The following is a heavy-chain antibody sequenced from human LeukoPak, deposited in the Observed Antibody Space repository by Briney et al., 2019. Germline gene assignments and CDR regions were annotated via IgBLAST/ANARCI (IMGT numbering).Heavy chain of an antibody. CDR3: ARDDGDYDAFDI. Sequence: SETLSLTCTVSGASFSSGNYYWAWIRQHPGKGLEWIGYIFYSGSTYYNSSLKSRVTVSIDTSKNQFSLNLSSVTAADTAVYYCARDDGDYDAFDIWGQGTMVTVSS. V-gene: IGHV4-31*03. J-gene: IGHJ3*02. D-gene: IGHD4-17*01. CDR1: GASFSSGNYY. CDR2: IFYSGST.